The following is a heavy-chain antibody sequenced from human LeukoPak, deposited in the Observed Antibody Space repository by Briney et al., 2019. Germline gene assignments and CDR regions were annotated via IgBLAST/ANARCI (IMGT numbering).Heavy chain of an antibody. CDR3: AGGYPGGV. D-gene: IGHD1-14*01. J-gene: IGHJ6*04. V-gene: IGHV3-48*01. Sequence: GGSLRLSCAASGFTFSSYSMNWVRPAPGKGLEWVSYISGSSSTIYYADSVKGRFTISRDYAKNSLYLQMNSLRVEDTAVYYCAGGYPGGVWGRGTTVSVSS. CDR2: ISGSSSTI. CDR1: GFTFSSYS.